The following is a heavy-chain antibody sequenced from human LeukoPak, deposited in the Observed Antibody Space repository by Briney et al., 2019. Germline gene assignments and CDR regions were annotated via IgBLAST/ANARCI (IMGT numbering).Heavy chain of an antibody. D-gene: IGHD3-3*01. CDR2: ISAYNGNT. Sequence: ASVKVSCKASGYTFTSYGISWVRQAPGQGLEWMGWISAYNGNTNYAQKLQGRVTMTTDTSTSTAYMELRSLRSDDTAVYYCARYLGGSGYIHIHTFDYWGQGTLVTVSS. CDR3: ARYLGGSGYIHIHTFDY. V-gene: IGHV1-18*01. J-gene: IGHJ4*02. CDR1: GYTFTSYG.